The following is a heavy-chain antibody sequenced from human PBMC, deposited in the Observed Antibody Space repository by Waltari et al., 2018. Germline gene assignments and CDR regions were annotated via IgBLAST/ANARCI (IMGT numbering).Heavy chain of an antibody. Sequence: QVNLVESGGGVVQPGGSLRLSCATSGFTFSNFGMHWVRQAPGKGVEWGALNWFDGSDKFYADSVRGRFTISRDNSARTLYLDMDSLRLDDTAMYYCAKDAFGNTYLDFWGQGTLVTVSS. J-gene: IGHJ4*02. CDR1: GFTFSNFG. CDR3: AKDAFGNTYLDF. D-gene: IGHD2-2*02. CDR2: NWFDGSDK. V-gene: IGHV3-30*02.